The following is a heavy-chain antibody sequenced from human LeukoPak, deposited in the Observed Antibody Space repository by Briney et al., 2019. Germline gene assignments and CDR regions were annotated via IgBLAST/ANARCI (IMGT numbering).Heavy chain of an antibody. D-gene: IGHD5-24*01. V-gene: IGHV3-33*01. Sequence: PGGSLRLSCAASGFTFSSYGMHWVRQAPGKGLEWVAVIWYDGSNKYYADSVKGRLTISRDNSKNTLYLQMNSLRAEDTAVYYCARDSLEMATIDYWGQGTLVTVSS. CDR1: GFTFSSYG. CDR3: ARDSLEMATIDY. CDR2: IWYDGSNK. J-gene: IGHJ4*02.